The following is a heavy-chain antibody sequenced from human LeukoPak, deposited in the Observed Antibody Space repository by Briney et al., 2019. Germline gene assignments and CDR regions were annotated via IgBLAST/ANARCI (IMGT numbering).Heavy chain of an antibody. CDR1: GYTFTSFG. V-gene: IGHV1-18*01. CDR2: ISAYNGNT. Sequence: ASVKVSCKASGYTFTSFGISWVRQAPGQGLEWMGWISAYNGNTNYAQKLQGRVTMTTDASTSTAYMELRSLRSDDTAVYYCAREGGIRGTYGMDVWGQGTTVTVSS. CDR3: AREGGIRGTYGMDV. D-gene: IGHD6-13*01. J-gene: IGHJ6*02.